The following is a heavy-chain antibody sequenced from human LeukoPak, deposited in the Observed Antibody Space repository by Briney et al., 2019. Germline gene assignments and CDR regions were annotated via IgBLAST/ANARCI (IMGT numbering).Heavy chain of an antibody. V-gene: IGHV3-21*01. Sequence: GGSLRLSCAASGFTFSRYAMNWVRQAPGKGLEWVSSISSTGIYLDYADSVKGRFSISRDNAKNSLYLQMNSLRAEDTAVYYCARRRYSGSSQHFDYWGQGTLVTVSS. D-gene: IGHD1-26*01. CDR1: GFTFSRYA. CDR3: ARRRYSGSSQHFDY. J-gene: IGHJ4*02. CDR2: ISSTGIYL.